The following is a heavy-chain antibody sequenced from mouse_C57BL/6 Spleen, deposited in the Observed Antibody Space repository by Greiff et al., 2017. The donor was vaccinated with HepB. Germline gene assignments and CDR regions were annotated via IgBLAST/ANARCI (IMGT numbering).Heavy chain of an antibody. V-gene: IGHV6-3*01. CDR1: GFTFSNYW. J-gene: IGHJ2*01. CDR3: TAGDFDY. CDR2: IRLKSDNYAT. Sequence: DVKLQESGGGLVQPGGSMKLSCVASGFTFSNYWMNWVRQSPEKGLEWVAQIRLKSDNYATHYAEAVKGRFTISRDDSKSSVYLQMNNLRAEDTGIYYCTAGDFDYWGQGTTLTVSS.